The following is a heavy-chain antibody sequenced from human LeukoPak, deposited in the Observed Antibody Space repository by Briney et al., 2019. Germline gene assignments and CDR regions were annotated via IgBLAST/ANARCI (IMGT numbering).Heavy chain of an antibody. CDR3: AKSWSGYYKVDY. CDR2: VTGSGDRT. CDR1: GFTFSNFA. Sequence: GGSLRLSCAASGFTFSNFAMNWVRQAPGRGLEWVAGVTGSGDRTYYADSVKGQFTVSRDNSKNTLYLQMNSLRAEDTAVYYCAKSWSGYYKVDYWGQGTLVTVSS. J-gene: IGHJ4*02. D-gene: IGHD3-3*01. V-gene: IGHV3-23*01.